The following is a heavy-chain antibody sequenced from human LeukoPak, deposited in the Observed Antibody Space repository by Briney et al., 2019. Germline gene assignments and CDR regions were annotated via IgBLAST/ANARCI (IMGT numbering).Heavy chain of an antibody. CDR1: GFTFSSYA. V-gene: IGHV3-23*01. J-gene: IGHJ4*02. Sequence: GGPLRLSCAASGFTFSSYAMSWVRQAPGKGLEWVSSFGTSGGTYYADSVRGRLTISRDNSKNTLFLQMNSLRADDTALYYCAKRALTGNYYFDYWGQGTLVTVSS. CDR2: FGTSGGT. CDR3: AKRALTGNYYFDY.